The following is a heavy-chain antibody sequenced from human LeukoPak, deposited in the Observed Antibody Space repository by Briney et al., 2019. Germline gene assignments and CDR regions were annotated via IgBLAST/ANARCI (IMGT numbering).Heavy chain of an antibody. J-gene: IGHJ4*02. D-gene: IGHD5-18*01. V-gene: IGHV4-39*01. CDR3: ARLQGETAMVFVEDDY. CDR1: GASISSNSYY. CDR2: IYYSGST. Sequence: SETLSLTCTVSGASISSNSYYWGWIRQPPGEGLEWIGSIYYSGSTYYNPSLKSRVTISVDTSKNQFSLKLSSVTAADTAVYYCARLQGETAMVFVEDDYWGQGTLVTVSS.